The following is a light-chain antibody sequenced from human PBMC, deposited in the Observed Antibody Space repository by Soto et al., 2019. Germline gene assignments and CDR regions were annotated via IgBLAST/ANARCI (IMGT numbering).Light chain of an antibody. Sequence: QLVLTQPPSASGTPGQRVTISCSGSSSNIGSNTVNWYQQLPGTAPKLLIHSNRQRPSGVPDRFSGSKSVTSASLAISGLQSEDEADYYCAAWDDRLNGYVFGAGTKLTVL. J-gene: IGLJ1*01. CDR2: SNR. CDR3: AAWDDRLNGYV. CDR1: SSNIGSNT. V-gene: IGLV1-44*01.